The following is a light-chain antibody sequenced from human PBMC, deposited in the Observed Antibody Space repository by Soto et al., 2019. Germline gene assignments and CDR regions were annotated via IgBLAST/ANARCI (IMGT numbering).Light chain of an antibody. V-gene: IGLV2-14*01. CDR3: SSYTSTSTYV. CDR1: SSDVGSYNY. J-gene: IGLJ1*01. CDR2: EVS. Sequence: QSALTQPASVSGSPGQSITISCTGTSSDVGSYNYVSWYQQHPGKAPKLMIYEVSHRPSGVSHRFSGSKSGNTASLTISGLQAEDETIYYCSSYTSTSTYVFGTGTKVTVL.